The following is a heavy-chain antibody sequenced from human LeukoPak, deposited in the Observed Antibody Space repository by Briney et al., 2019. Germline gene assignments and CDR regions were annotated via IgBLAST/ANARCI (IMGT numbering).Heavy chain of an antibody. CDR2: IIPIFGTA. Sequence: SVKVSCKASGGTFSSYAISWVRQAPGQGLEWMGGIIPIFGTANYAQRFQGGVTITADESTSTAYMELSSLRSEDTAVYYCAKRTPYYDSSGYSLGFDYWGQGTLVTVSS. V-gene: IGHV1-69*13. CDR1: GGTFSSYA. D-gene: IGHD3-22*01. J-gene: IGHJ4*02. CDR3: AKRTPYYDSSGYSLGFDY.